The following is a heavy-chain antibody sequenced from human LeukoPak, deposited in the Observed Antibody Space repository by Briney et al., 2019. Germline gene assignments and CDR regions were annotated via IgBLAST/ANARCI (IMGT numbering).Heavy chain of an antibody. D-gene: IGHD3-3*01. Sequence: SETLSLTCTVSGGSISSYYWSWIRQPPGKVLEWIGYIYYSGSTNYNPSLKSRVTISVDKSKNQFSLKLSSVTAADTAVYYCARSSYYDFWSGYLPRNYYYYMDVWGKGTTVTVSS. CDR1: GGSISSYY. J-gene: IGHJ6*03. CDR2: IYYSGST. CDR3: ARSSYYDFWSGYLPRNYYYYMDV. V-gene: IGHV4-59*12.